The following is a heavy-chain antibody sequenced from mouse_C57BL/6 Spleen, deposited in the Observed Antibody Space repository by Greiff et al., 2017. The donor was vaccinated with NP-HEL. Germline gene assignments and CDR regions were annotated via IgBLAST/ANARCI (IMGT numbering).Heavy chain of an antibody. CDR3: ARGAYDYGFAY. Sequence: QVQLQQPGAELVKPGASVKLSCKASGYTFTSYWMQWVKQRPGQGLEWIGEIDPSDSYTNYNQKFKGKATLTVDTSSSTAYMQLSSLTSEDSAVYYCARGAYDYGFAYWGQGTLVTVSA. J-gene: IGHJ3*01. CDR1: GYTFTSYW. V-gene: IGHV1-50*01. D-gene: IGHD2-4*01. CDR2: IDPSDSYT.